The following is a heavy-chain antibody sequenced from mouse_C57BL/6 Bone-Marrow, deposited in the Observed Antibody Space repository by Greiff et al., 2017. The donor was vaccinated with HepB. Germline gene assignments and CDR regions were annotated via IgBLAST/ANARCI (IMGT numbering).Heavy chain of an antibody. CDR3: AAIYYYGSSSHYFDY. J-gene: IGHJ2*01. CDR1: GYTFTSYG. Sequence: EVKLQESGAELVRPGSSVKMSCKTSGYTFTSYGINWVKQRPGQGLEWIGYIYIGNGYTEYNEKFKGKATLTSDTSSSTAYMQLSSLTSEDSAIYFCAAIYYYGSSSHYFDYWGQGTTLTVSS. V-gene: IGHV1-58*01. CDR2: IYIGNGYT. D-gene: IGHD1-1*01.